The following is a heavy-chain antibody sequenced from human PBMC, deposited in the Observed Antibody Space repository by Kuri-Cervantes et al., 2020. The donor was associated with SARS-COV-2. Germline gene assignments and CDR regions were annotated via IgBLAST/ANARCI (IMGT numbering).Heavy chain of an antibody. Sequence: SETLSLTCTVSGGSISSGYYWGWIRQPPGKGLEWIGSIYHSGSTYYNPSLKSRDTISVDTSKNQFSLKLSSVTAADTAVYYCARGAITMVRGVITRNWFAPWGQGTLVTVSS. CDR2: IYHSGST. CDR1: GGSISSGYY. J-gene: IGHJ5*02. V-gene: IGHV4-38-2*02. CDR3: ARGAITMVRGVITRNWFAP. D-gene: IGHD3-10*01.